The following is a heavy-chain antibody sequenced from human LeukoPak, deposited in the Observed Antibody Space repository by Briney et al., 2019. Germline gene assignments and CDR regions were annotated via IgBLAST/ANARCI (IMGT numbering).Heavy chain of an antibody. D-gene: IGHD6-19*01. CDR3: ARGLQSSERPGYSSGWYENWFDP. CDR2: MNPNSGNT. Sequence: ASVKVSCKASGYTFTSYDINWVRQATGQGLEWMGWMNPNSGNTGYAQKFQGRVTMTRNTSISTAYMELSSLRSEDTAVYYCARGLQSSERPGYSSGWYENWFDPWGQGTLVTVSS. J-gene: IGHJ5*02. CDR1: GYTFTSYD. V-gene: IGHV1-8*01.